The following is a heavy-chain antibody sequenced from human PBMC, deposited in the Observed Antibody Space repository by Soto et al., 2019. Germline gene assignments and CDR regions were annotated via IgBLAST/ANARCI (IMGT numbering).Heavy chain of an antibody. CDR1: GYTFTSYY. CDR2: INPSGGST. CDR3: ARDRQMYRRSWYHGFDY. V-gene: IGHV1-46*01. Sequence: ASLNVSYKASGYTFTSYYMHWLPHSPLQWLEWMGIINPSGGSTSYAQKFQGRVTMTRDTYTSTVYRDMSSMRSEDTDVYYCARDRQMYRRSWYHGFDYWGKGHLVTVSS. J-gene: IGHJ4*02. D-gene: IGHD6-13*01.